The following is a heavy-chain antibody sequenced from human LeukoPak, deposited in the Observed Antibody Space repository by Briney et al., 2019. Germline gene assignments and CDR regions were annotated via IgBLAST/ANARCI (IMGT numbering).Heavy chain of an antibody. CDR1: GDTFNNYP. CDR2: IIPIIRIV. Sequence: ASVKVSCKASGDTFNNYPITWVGQAPGQGVEWMVTIIPIIRIVNYEHKFHDRVPITADPSTSPVYMQLTSLRSEHTALYYCARVSGYISRLYFDYWGQGTLVTVSS. V-gene: IGHV1-69*04. CDR3: ARVSGYISRLYFDY. D-gene: IGHD5-18*01. J-gene: IGHJ4*02.